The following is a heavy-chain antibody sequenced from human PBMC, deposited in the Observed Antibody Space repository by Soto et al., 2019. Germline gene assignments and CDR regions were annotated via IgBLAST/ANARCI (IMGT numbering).Heavy chain of an antibody. CDR3: ARWGPHRTAMVPYYFDY. CDR1: GYTFTGYY. D-gene: IGHD5-18*01. J-gene: IGHJ4*02. Sequence: QVQLVQSGAEVKKPGASVKFSCKASGYTFTGYYMHWVRQAPGQGLEWMGWINPNSGGTNYAQKLQGWVTMTRDTSISTAYMELSRLRSDDTAVYYCARWGPHRTAMVPYYFDYWGQGTLVTVSS. CDR2: INPNSGGT. V-gene: IGHV1-2*04.